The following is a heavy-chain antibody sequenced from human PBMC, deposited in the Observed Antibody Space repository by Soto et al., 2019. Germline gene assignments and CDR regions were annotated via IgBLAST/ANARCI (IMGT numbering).Heavy chain of an antibody. J-gene: IGHJ4*02. CDR1: GGSFSGYY. Sequence: QVQLQQWGAGLLKPSETLSLTCAVYGGSFSGYYWSWIRQPPGKGLEWIGEINHSGSTNYNPSLKSRVTISVDTSKTQFSLKLSSVTAADTAVYYCARGTTGGDYGSSTDFDYWGQGTLVTVSS. CDR2: INHSGST. CDR3: ARGTTGGDYGSSTDFDY. V-gene: IGHV4-34*01. D-gene: IGHD4-17*01.